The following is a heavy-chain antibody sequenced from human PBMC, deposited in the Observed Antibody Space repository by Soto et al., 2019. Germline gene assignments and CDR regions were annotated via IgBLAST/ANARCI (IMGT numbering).Heavy chain of an antibody. CDR3: ARYSSSSFFVGYFDY. Sequence: GASVKVSCKASGYTFTSYYMHWVRQAPGQGLEWMGIINPSGGSTSYAQKFQGRVTMTRDTSTSTVYMELSSLRSEDTAVYYCARYSSSSFFVGYFDYWGQGTLVTVSS. V-gene: IGHV1-46*01. CDR1: GYTFTSYY. D-gene: IGHD6-6*01. CDR2: INPSGGST. J-gene: IGHJ4*02.